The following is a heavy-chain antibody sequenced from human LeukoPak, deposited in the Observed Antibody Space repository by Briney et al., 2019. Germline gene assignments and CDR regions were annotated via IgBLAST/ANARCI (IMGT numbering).Heavy chain of an antibody. CDR3: ASLGEYSYVHFDY. CDR2: INAGHGTP. V-gene: IGHV1-3*01. Sequence: ASVKVACKASGYTLTNYALHWVRQAPGQRFEWLGWINAGHGTPEYSQKFQGRVTFTRDISANTAYMDLTGLRSEDTGIYYCASLGEYSYVHFDYWGQGTLVTVSS. D-gene: IGHD5-18*01. J-gene: IGHJ4*02. CDR1: GYTLTNYA.